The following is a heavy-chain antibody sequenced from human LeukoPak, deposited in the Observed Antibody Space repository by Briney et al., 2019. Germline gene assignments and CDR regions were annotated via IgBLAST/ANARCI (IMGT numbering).Heavy chain of an antibody. D-gene: IGHD1-26*01. V-gene: IGHV5-51*01. Sequence: GESLKISCKGSGYSFTSYWIGWVRQMPGKGLEWMGIIYPGDSDTRYSPSFQGQVTISADKSISTAYLQWSSLKASDTAMYYCARQGAGGSYYIAGGAFDIWGQGTMVTVSS. CDR3: ARQGAGGSYYIAGGAFDI. CDR1: GYSFTSYW. J-gene: IGHJ3*02. CDR2: IYPGDSDT.